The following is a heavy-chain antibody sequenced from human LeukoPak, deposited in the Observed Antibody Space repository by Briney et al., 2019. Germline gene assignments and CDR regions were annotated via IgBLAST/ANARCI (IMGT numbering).Heavy chain of an antibody. CDR2: IKQDGSKK. V-gene: IGHV3-7*03. J-gene: IGHJ3*02. CDR3: ADSTMVRGTPMGAFDI. D-gene: IGHD3-10*01. CDR1: GFPFSSYW. Sequence: GGSLRLSCVASGFPFSSYWMTWVRQAPGKGLEWVANIKQDGSKKSYVDSVKGRFTISRDNSKNTLYLQMNSLRAEDTAVYYCADSTMVRGTPMGAFDIWGQGTMVTVSS.